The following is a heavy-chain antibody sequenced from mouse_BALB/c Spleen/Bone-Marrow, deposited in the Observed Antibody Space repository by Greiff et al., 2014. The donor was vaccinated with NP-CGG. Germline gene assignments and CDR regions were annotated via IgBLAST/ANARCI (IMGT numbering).Heavy chain of an antibody. V-gene: IGHV5-9-3*01. CDR1: GFTFSSYA. Sequence: EVKLVESGGGLVKPGGSLKLSCAASGFTFSSYAMSWVRQTPEKRLEWVATISSGGSYIYYADSVKGRFTISRDTAKNTLYLQMSSLRSEDTAMYYCARQDYYGSSPHWYFDVWGAGTTVTVSS. D-gene: IGHD1-1*01. J-gene: IGHJ1*01. CDR2: ISSGGSYI. CDR3: ARQDYYGSSPHWYFDV.